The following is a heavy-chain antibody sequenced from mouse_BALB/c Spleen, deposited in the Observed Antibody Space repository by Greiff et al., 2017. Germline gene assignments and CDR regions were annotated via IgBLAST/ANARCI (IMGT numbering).Heavy chain of an antibody. CDR1: RYTFTDFN. J-gene: IGHJ4*01. Sequence: VQLQRCGPVLVKPWALVKISCKGSRYTFTDFNMDWVKQSHGKSLEWIGDINPNNGGTIYNQKFKGKATLTVDKSSSTAYMELRSLTSEDTAVYYCARSPRGYAMDYWGQGTSVTVSS. CDR2: INPNNGGT. V-gene: IGHV1-18*01. CDR3: ARSPRGYAMDY.